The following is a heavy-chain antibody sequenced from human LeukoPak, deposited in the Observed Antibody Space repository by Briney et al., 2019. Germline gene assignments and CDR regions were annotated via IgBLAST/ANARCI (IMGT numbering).Heavy chain of an antibody. V-gene: IGHV3-23*01. J-gene: IGHJ4*02. CDR3: AKDVGYCGSTSCYFSY. Sequence: GGSLRLSCAASRFTFSSNAMSWVRQAPGKGLEWVSTVSGSGDATYYAESVKGRFTISRDNSKNTLYLQMNSLRAEDTAVYYCAKDVGYCGSTSCYFSYWGQGTLVTVAS. D-gene: IGHD2-2*01. CDR2: VSGSGDAT. CDR1: RFTFSSNA.